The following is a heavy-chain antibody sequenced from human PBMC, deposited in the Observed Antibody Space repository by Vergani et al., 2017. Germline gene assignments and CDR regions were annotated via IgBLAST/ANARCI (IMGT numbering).Heavy chain of an antibody. V-gene: IGHV5-51*01. Sequence: EVPLVQSGAEVKKPAESLKISCRASGYTFTSYWIAWVRQMPGKGLEWMGIIYPGDSDTRYSPSFQGQVTISADKSINTAYLQWSSLKASDTAMFYWASPNGDREGYNLHYWGQGTLVTVSA. CDR1: GYTFTSYW. J-gene: IGHJ4*02. CDR2: IYPGDSDT. CDR3: ASPNGDREGYNLHY. D-gene: IGHD5-24*01.